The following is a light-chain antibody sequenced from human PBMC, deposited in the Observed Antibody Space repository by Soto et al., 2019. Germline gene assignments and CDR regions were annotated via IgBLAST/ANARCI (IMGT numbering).Light chain of an antibody. J-gene: IGKJ4*02. CDR1: QAIGDT. CDR2: DTS. Sequence: VMRQSPATRSLSPGAVANLSCRASQAIGDTLAWYQRKPCQTPRLLLYDTSTRATGVPIRSSGSRSRAEFTLTIHGLQSEDFAVCYCQPYYSWPLTFGGGTKVDIK. CDR3: QPYYSWPLT. V-gene: IGKV3-15*01.